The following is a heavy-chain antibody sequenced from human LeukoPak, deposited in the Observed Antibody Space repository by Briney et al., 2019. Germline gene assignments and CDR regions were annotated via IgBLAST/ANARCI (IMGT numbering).Heavy chain of an antibody. V-gene: IGHV1-46*01. CDR1: GYTFTSYF. D-gene: IGHD4-17*01. Sequence: ASVKVSCKASGYTFTSYFMHWVRQAPGQGLDWMGIINPSGGSTSYAQKFQGRVTMTRDTSTSTVYMELSSLRSEDTAVYYCARNSADYGDYDYWGQGTLVTVSS. CDR3: ARNSADYGDYDY. CDR2: INPSGGST. J-gene: IGHJ4*02.